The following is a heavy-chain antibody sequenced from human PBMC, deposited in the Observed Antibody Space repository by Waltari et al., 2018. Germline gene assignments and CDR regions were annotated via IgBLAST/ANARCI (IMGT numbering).Heavy chain of an antibody. D-gene: IGHD2-15*01. Sequence: QVQLVQSGAEVKKPGASVKVSCKASGYTLPGYYMHWVRQAPGQGLEWMGRINPNSGGTNYAQKFQGRVTMTRDTSISTAYMELSRLRSDDTAVYYCAKTYCSGGSCYDYWGQGTLVTVSS. J-gene: IGHJ4*02. CDR2: INPNSGGT. V-gene: IGHV1-2*06. CDR3: AKTYCSGGSCYDY. CDR1: GYTLPGYY.